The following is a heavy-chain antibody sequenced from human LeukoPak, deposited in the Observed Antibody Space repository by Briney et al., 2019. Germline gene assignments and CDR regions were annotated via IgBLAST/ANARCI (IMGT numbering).Heavy chain of an antibody. J-gene: IGHJ3*02. V-gene: IGHV4-61*08. CDR2: IYYSGST. CDR3: ARDQGSSWYPDAFDI. Sequence: SETLSLTCTVSGGSVSSGGYYWSWIRQPPGKGLEWIGYIYYSGSTNYNPSLKSRVTISVDTSKNQFSLKLSSVTAADTAVYYCARDQGSSWYPDAFDIWGQGTMVTVSS. CDR1: GGSVSSGGYY. D-gene: IGHD6-13*01.